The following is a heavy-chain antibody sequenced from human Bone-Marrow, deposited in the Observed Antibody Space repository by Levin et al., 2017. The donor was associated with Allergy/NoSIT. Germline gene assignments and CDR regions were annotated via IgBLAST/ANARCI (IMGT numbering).Heavy chain of an antibody. V-gene: IGHV4-34*01. Sequence: PSETLSLTCAVYGGSFSGYYWSWIRQPPGKGLEWIGEINHSGSTNYNPSLKSRVTISVDTSKNQFSLKLSSVTAADTAVYYCARGGGSSYYYYYYYMDGWGKGTTVTVSS. CDR3: ARGGGSSYYYYYYYMDG. CDR2: INHSGST. J-gene: IGHJ6*03. CDR1: GGSFSGYY. D-gene: IGHD2-15*01.